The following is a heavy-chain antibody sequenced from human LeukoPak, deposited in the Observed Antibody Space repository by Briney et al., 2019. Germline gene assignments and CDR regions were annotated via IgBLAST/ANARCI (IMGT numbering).Heavy chain of an antibody. CDR2: INHSGST. V-gene: IGHV4-34*01. J-gene: IGHJ6*02. D-gene: IGHD2-2*01. CDR1: GGSLSGYY. CDR3: ARERVVVPAAMSYYYYYGMDV. Sequence: SETLSLTCAVYGGSLSGYYWSWIRQPPGKGLEWIGEINHSGSTNYNPSLKSRVTISVDTSKNQFSLKLSSVTAADTAVYYCARERVVVPAAMSYYYYYGMDVWGQGTTVTVSS.